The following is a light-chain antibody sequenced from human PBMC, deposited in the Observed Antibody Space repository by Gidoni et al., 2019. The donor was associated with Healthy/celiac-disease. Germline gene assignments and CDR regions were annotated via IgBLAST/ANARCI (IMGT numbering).Light chain of an antibody. CDR3: QHYNNWPYT. V-gene: IGKV3-15*01. J-gene: IGKJ2*01. CDR1: QSVSRN. Sequence: EIVMTQCPATRSVSPGERASLSCRARQSVSRNVAWYQQTPGHAPRLLLSGASTRATVIPAMFSGSASAKEFTLTISSLPSEDFAVYYCQHYNNWPYTFGQGTKLEIK. CDR2: GAS.